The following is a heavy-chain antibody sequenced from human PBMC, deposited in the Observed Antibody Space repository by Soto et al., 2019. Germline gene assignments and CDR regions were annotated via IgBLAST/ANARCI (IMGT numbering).Heavy chain of an antibody. CDR1: GFTFSSYA. CDR2: ISYDGSNK. Sequence: GGSLRLSCAASGFTFSSYAMHWVRQAPGKGLEWVAVISYDGSNKYYADSVKGRFTISRDNSKNTLYLQMNSLRAEDTAVYYCALERYYYGMDVWGQGTTVTVSS. CDR3: ALERYYYGMDV. V-gene: IGHV3-30-3*01. J-gene: IGHJ6*02.